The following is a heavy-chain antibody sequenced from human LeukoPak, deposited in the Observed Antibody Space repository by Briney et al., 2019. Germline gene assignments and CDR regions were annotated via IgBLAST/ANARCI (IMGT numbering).Heavy chain of an antibody. V-gene: IGHV4-4*07. CDR3: ARVGATRGYYYYYYMDA. CDR1: GGSISSYY. D-gene: IGHD1-1*01. CDR2: IYTSGST. Sequence: SETLSLTCTVSGGSISSYYWSWIRQPAGKGLEWIGRIYTSGSTNYNPSLKSRVTMSVDTSKNQFSLKLSSVTAADTAVYYCARVGATRGYYYYYYMDAWGKGTTVTVSS. J-gene: IGHJ6*03.